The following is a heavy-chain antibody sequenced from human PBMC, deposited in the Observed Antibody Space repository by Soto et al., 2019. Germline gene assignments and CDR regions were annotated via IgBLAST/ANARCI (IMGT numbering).Heavy chain of an antibody. Sequence: ASVKVSCKASGYTFTGYYMHWVRQAPGQGLEWMGWINPNSGGTNYAQKFQGRVTMTRDTSISTAYMELSRLRSDDTAVYYCARDPHRRRPLKDYWGQGTLVTVSS. CDR2: INPNSGGT. V-gene: IGHV1-2*02. J-gene: IGHJ4*02. D-gene: IGHD3-16*02. CDR3: ARDPHRRRPLKDY. CDR1: GYTFTGYY.